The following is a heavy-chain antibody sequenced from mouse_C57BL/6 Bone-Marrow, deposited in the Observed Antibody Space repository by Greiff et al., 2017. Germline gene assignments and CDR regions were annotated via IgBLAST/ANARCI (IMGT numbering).Heavy chain of an antibody. CDR1: GYSFTDYN. CDR3: ARGYDYDYAMDY. Sequence: VQLQQSGPELVKPGASVKISCKASGYSFTDYNMNWVKQSNGKSLEWIGVINPKDGTTSYNQKFQGKATLTVDQSSSTAYMQLNSLTSEDSAVYYCARGYDYDYAMDYWGQGTSVTVSS. CDR2: INPKDGTT. D-gene: IGHD2-4*01. V-gene: IGHV1-39*01. J-gene: IGHJ4*01.